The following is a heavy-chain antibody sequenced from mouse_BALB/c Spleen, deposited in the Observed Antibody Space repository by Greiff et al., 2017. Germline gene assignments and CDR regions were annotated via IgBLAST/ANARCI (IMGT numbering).Heavy chain of an antibody. J-gene: IGHJ3*01. D-gene: IGHD2-10*02. CDR1: GFSLTSYG. CDR3: ARNEGYGNPFAY. V-gene: IGHV2-4-1*01. CDR2: IWSGGST. Sequence: VQLQQSGPGLVQPSQSLSITCTVSGFSLTSYGVHWVRQSPGKGLEWLGVIWSGGSTDYNAAFISRLSISKDNSKSQVFFKMNSLQADDTAIYYCARNEGYGNPFAYWGQGTLVTVSA.